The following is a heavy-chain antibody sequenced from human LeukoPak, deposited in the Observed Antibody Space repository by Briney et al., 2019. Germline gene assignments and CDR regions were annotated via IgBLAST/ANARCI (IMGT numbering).Heavy chain of an antibody. Sequence: PSETLSHTCAVYGGSFSGYYWSWIRQPPGKGLEWIGEINHSGSTNYNPSLKSRVTISVDTSKNQFSLKLSSVTAADTAVYYCARKGSDTWYTYWFAPWGQGTLVTVSS. CDR1: GGSFSGYY. CDR3: ARKGSDTWYTYWFAP. D-gene: IGHD6-13*01. V-gene: IGHV4-34*01. CDR2: INHSGST. J-gene: IGHJ5*02.